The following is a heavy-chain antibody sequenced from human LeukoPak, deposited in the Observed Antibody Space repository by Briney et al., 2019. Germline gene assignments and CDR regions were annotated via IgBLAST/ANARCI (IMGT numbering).Heavy chain of an antibody. J-gene: IGHJ4*02. CDR2: IGASGART. CDR1: GFTFSSCA. CDR3: AKLTWGVSDY. Sequence: GGSLRLSCAASGFTFSSCAMTWVRQAPGKGLEWVSSIGASGARTYYADSVRGRFTISRDNSENTLFLQMNSLRAEDTAVYYCAKLTWGVSDYWGQGTLVTVSS. D-gene: IGHD3-10*01. V-gene: IGHV3-23*01.